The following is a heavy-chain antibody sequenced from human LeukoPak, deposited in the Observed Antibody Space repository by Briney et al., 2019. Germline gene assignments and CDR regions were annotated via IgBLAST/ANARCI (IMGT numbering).Heavy chain of an antibody. Sequence: PSETLSLTCTVSGGSISSYYWSWIRQPPGKGLEWIGYMYYSGNTKYSPSLKSRVTISIDTSKTHFSLKLTSVTAADTAVYHCARVPLASTTVSYWYFDVWGRGTLVTVSS. CDR3: ARVPLASTTVSYWYFDV. V-gene: IGHV4-59*12. CDR1: GGSISSYY. D-gene: IGHD1-1*01. J-gene: IGHJ2*01. CDR2: MYYSGNT.